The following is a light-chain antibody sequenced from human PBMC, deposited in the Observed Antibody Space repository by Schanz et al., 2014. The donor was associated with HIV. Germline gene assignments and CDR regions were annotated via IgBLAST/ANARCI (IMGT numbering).Light chain of an antibody. CDR1: QSVSSN. Sequence: DIVMTQSPATLSLSPGERATLSCRASQSVSSNLAWYQQKSGQAPRLLIYGASTRATGIPARFSGSGSGTEFTLTISSLQSEDFAVYSCQQYNSWPRTFGQGTKVEIK. CDR2: GAS. J-gene: IGKJ1*01. CDR3: QQYNSWPRT. V-gene: IGKV3-15*01.